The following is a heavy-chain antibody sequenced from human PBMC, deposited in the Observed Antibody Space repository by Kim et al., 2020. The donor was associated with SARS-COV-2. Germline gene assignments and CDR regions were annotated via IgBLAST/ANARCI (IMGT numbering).Heavy chain of an antibody. V-gene: IGHV4-28*01. CDR3: VRKSGSETYYPF. CDR1: GDSISSFNW. J-gene: IGHJ4*02. Sequence: SETLSLTCAVSGDSISSFNWWGWIRQPPGNGLEWIGYIYYSGSTYYNSSLRSRVTMSVDTSKNQFSLKVTSVTAVDTAVYYCVRKSGSETYYPFWGQGTL. CDR2: IYYSGST. D-gene: IGHD3-10*01.